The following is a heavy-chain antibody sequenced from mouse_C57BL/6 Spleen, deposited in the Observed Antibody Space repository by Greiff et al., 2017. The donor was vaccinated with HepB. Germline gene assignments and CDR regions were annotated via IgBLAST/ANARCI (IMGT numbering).Heavy chain of an antibody. CDR1: GYTFTSYW. V-gene: IGHV1-50*01. D-gene: IGHD2-4*01. Sequence: QVQLQQSGAELVKPGASVKLSCKASGYTFTSYWMQWVKQRPGQGLEWIGEIDPSDSYTNSKQKFKGKATMTVDTSSGTAYRQLSSLTSEDSAVYYCARRAIDYDYDGKADYWGQGTTLTVSS. CDR3: ARRAIDYDYDGKADY. CDR2: IDPSDSYT. J-gene: IGHJ2*01.